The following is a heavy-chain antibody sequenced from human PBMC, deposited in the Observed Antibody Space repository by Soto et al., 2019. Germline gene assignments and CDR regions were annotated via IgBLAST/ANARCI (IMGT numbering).Heavy chain of an antibody. D-gene: IGHD6-19*01. V-gene: IGHV3-30*18. CDR3: AKSSSGWTDLDY. CDR1: GFTFSSYG. Sequence: QVQLVESGGGVVQPGRSLRLSCAASGFTFSSYGMHWVRQAPGKGLEWVAVISYDGSNKYYADSVKGRFTISRDNSKKPLDLQMKSLRAEDTAVYCCAKSSSGWTDLDYWGQGTLVTVSS. J-gene: IGHJ4*02. CDR2: ISYDGSNK.